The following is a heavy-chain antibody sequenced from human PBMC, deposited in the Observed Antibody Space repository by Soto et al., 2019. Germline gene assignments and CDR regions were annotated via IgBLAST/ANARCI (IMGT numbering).Heavy chain of an antibody. Sequence: QVQLQESGPGLVKPSQTLSLTCTVSGGSISSGGYYWSWIRQHPGKGLEWVGYIYYSGSTYYNPSLKSRVTISVDTSKNHFSLKLSSVTAADTAVYYCARGLFRGSSSFYFQHLGQGTLVSVSS. CDR3: ARGLFRGSSSFYFQH. CDR1: GGSISSGGYY. CDR2: IYYSGST. D-gene: IGHD6-6*01. J-gene: IGHJ1*01. V-gene: IGHV4-31*03.